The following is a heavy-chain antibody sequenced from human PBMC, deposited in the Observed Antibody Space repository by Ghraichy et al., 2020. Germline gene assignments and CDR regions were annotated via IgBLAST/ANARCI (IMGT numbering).Heavy chain of an antibody. D-gene: IGHD5-18*01. CDR1: GYTFTSYY. V-gene: IGHV1-46*01. CDR3: ARVLLTASLDAFDV. CDR2: INPNGGGT. Sequence: ASVKVSCKASGYTFTSYYIHWVRQAPGQGLEWMGIINPNGGGTGYAHNFQGRVSMTRDKSTSTVYMELSSLRSEDTAVYYCARVLLTASLDAFDVWGQGTMVTVSS. J-gene: IGHJ3*01.